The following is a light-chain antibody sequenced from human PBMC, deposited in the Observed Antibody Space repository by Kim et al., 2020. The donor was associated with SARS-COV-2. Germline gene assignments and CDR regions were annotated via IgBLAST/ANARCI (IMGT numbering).Light chain of an antibody. CDR1: SGSIASNY. CDR2: EDE. CDR3: QSYDADSRWV. Sequence: KTVPISCTGSSGSIASNYVQCYQQRPGSAPITLIYEDEQRSSGVPDRFSGSIDRSSNSASLTISGLKTEDEADYYCQSYDADSRWVFGGGTKLTVL. J-gene: IGLJ3*02. V-gene: IGLV6-57*02.